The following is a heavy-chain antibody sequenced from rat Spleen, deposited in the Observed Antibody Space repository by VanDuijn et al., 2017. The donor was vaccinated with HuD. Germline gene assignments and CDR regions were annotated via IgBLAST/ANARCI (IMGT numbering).Heavy chain of an antibody. CDR1: GFTFSDYN. CDR2: IAFDGIGT. V-gene: IGHV5-7*01. CDR3: ARRGNSVYWNFDF. Sequence: EVHLVESNGGLVQPGRSLKLSCAASGFTFSDYNMAWVRQAPKKGLEWVATIAFDGIGTYYRDSVKGRFTISRDNAKTTLYLQMDSLRSEDTATYYCARRGNSVYWNFDFWGPGTMVTVSS. J-gene: IGHJ1*01. D-gene: IGHD4-4*01.